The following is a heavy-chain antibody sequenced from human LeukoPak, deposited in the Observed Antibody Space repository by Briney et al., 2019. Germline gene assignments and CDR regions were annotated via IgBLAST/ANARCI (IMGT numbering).Heavy chain of an antibody. V-gene: IGHV4-39*07. Sequence: SETLSLTCTVSGGSISSSSYYWGWIRQPPGKGLEWIGSIYYSGSTYYNPSLKSRVTISVDTSKNQFSLKLSSVTAADTAVYYCARDPEGMGATPSGGFDYWGQGTLVTVSS. CDR1: GGSISSSSYY. CDR3: ARDPEGMGATPSGGFDY. J-gene: IGHJ4*02. D-gene: IGHD1-26*01. CDR2: IYYSGST.